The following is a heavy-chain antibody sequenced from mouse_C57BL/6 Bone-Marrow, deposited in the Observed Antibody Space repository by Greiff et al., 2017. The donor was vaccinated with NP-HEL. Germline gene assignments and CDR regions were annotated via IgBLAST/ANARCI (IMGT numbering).Heavy chain of an antibody. J-gene: IGHJ2*01. CDR3: ARDYMWY. CDR2: INPNNGGT. V-gene: IGHV1-26*01. D-gene: IGHD2-12*01. CDR1: GYTFTDYY. Sequence: EVQLQQSGPELVKPGASVKISCKASGYTFTDYYMNWVKQSHGKSLEWIGDINPNNGGTSYNQKFKGKATLTVDKSSSTAYMELRSLTSEDSAVYYCARDYMWYWGQGTTLTVSS.